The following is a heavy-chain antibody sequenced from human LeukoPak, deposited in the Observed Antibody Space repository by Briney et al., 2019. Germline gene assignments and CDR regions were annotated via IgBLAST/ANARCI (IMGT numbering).Heavy chain of an antibody. J-gene: IGHJ3*02. CDR1: GGSISSGGYY. D-gene: IGHD4-11*01. CDR2: IYHSGST. V-gene: IGHV4-30-2*01. CDR3: ARGPYSNYVKGAFDI. Sequence: SETLSLTCTVSGGSISSGGYYWSWIRQPPGKGLEWIGYIYHSGSTYYNPSLKSRVTISVDRSKNQFSLKLSSVTAADTAVYHCARGPYSNYVKGAFDIWGQGTMVTVSS.